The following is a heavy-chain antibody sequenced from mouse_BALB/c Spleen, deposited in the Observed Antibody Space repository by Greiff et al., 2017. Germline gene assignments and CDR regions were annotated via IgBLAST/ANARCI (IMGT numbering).Heavy chain of an antibody. CDR3: ARHFDYDWYFDV. D-gene: IGHD2-4*01. V-gene: IGHV5-12-2*01. CDR2: ISNGGGST. CDR1: GFTFSSYT. Sequence: EVKVEESGGGLVQPGGSLKLSCAASGFTFSSYTMSWVLQTPEKRLEWVAYISNGGGSTYYPDTVKGRFTISRDNAKNTLYLQMSSLKSEDTAMYYCARHFDYDWYFDVWGAGTTVTVSS. J-gene: IGHJ1*01.